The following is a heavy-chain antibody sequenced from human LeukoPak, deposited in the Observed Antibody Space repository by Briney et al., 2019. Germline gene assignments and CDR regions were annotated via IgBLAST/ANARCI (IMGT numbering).Heavy chain of an antibody. J-gene: IGHJ5*02. V-gene: IGHV4-61*02. D-gene: IGHD4-11*01. CDR1: GGSISSGSYY. CDR3: ARDVGRLQKIWFDP. CDR2: IYTSGST. Sequence: SETLSLTCTVSGGSISSGSYYWSWIRQPAGKGLEWIGRIYTSGSTNYNPSLKSRVTISVDTSKNQFSLKLSSVTAADTAVYYCARDVGRLQKIWFDPWGQGTLVTVSS.